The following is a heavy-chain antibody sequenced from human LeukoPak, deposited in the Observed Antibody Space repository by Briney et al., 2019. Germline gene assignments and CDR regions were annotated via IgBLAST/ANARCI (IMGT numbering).Heavy chain of an antibody. CDR3: ARDHAGSGDYFDY. Sequence: GGSLRLSCAASGFTFSSYRMNWVRQAPGKGLEWVSYISSSSSAIYYADSVKGRFTISRDNAKNSLYLQMNRLRAEDTAVYCCARDHAGSGDYFDYWGQGTLVTVSS. CDR2: ISSSSSAI. V-gene: IGHV3-48*04. J-gene: IGHJ4*02. CDR1: GFTFSSYR. D-gene: IGHD3-10*01.